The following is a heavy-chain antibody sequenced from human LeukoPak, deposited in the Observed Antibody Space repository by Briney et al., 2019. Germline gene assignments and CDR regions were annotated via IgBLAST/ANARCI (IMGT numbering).Heavy chain of an antibody. CDR3: ARDGDYKRGGNWFDP. CDR2: IYYSGST. D-gene: IGHD4-17*01. Sequence: SETLSLTCTVSGGSISSYYWSWIRQPPGKGLEWIGYIYYSGSTSYNPSLKSRVTISVDTSKNQFSLKLSSVTAADTAVYYCARDGDYKRGGNWFDPWGQGTLVTVSS. V-gene: IGHV4-59*01. CDR1: GGSISSYY. J-gene: IGHJ5*02.